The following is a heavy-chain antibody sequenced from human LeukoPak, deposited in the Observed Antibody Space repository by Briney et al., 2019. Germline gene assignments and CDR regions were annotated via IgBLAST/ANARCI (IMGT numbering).Heavy chain of an antibody. CDR3: VRGAGHYDLPWGTFRPVYDF. Sequence: SETLSLTCAVFGESLSGDYWSWIRQTPGKGLEWIGDVNQRGLTNYNPSLQSRAAISGDTSKRLVSLSLTSVTAADSAIYYCVRGAGHYDLPWGTFRPVYDFWGPGSLVTVSS. D-gene: IGHD3-16*02. J-gene: IGHJ4*02. CDR2: VNQRGLT. V-gene: IGHV4-34*01. CDR1: GESLSGDY.